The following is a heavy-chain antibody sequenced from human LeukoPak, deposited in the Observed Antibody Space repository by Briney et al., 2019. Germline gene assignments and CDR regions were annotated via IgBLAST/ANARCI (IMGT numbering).Heavy chain of an antibody. CDR3: ATEIWSPDSGSYHSAWDY. J-gene: IGHJ4*02. CDR1: GYTLTELS. D-gene: IGHD1-26*01. Sequence: ASVKVSCKVSGYTLTELSMHWLRQAPGKGLEWMGGFDPEDGETIYAQKFQGRVIMTEDTSTDTAYMELSSLRSEDTAVYYCATEIWSPDSGSYHSAWDYWGQGTLVTVSS. V-gene: IGHV1-24*01. CDR2: FDPEDGET.